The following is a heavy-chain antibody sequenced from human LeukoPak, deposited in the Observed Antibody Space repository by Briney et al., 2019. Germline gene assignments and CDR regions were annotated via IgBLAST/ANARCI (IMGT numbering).Heavy chain of an antibody. CDR2: ISSSGSIM. D-gene: IGHD6-6*01. J-gene: IGHJ4*02. Sequence: GGSLRLSCAASGFTFNSYSMSWVRQAPGKGLEWVSYISSSGSIMYSADSVKGRFTISRDNAKNSLYLQMNSLRAEDTAIYYCSGQYSSSSVVDYWGQGTLVTVSS. CDR3: SGQYSSSSVVDY. V-gene: IGHV3-48*04. CDR1: GFTFNSYS.